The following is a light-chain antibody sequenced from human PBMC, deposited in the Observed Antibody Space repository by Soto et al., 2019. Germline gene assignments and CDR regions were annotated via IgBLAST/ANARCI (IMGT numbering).Light chain of an antibody. V-gene: IGKV3-20*01. CDR1: QSVSSSY. CDR2: GAS. Sequence: KVLTQSPGTLSLSPGERATLSCRASQSVSSSYLAWYQQKPGQAPRLLIYGASSRATGIPGRFSGSGSGTDFTLTISRLEPEDFAVYYCQQHGSSPPWTFGQGTKVEIK. CDR3: QQHGSSPPWT. J-gene: IGKJ1*01.